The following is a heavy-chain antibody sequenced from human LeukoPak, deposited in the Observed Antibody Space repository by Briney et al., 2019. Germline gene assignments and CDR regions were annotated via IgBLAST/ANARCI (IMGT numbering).Heavy chain of an antibody. CDR2: IKSKTDGGTT. V-gene: IGHV3-15*01. Sequence: GGSLRLSCAASGFTFSNAWMSWVRQAPGKGLEWAGRIKSKTDGGTTDYAAPVKGRFTISRDDSKNTLYLQMNSLKTEDTAVYYCTTEVADYWGQGTLVTVSS. CDR1: GFTFSNAW. CDR3: TTEVADY. J-gene: IGHJ4*02.